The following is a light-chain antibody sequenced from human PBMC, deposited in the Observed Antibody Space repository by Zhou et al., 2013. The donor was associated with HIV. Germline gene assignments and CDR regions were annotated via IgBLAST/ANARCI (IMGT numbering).Light chain of an antibody. Sequence: DIQMTQSPSSLSASVGDRVTITCRASQSISSYLNWYQQKPGKAPKLLIYSASSLQSGVPSRFSGSGYGTDFTLTISSLQLEDFANYYCQQSYTTPETFGGGTKVE. V-gene: IGKV1-39*01. CDR2: SAS. CDR3: QQSYTTPET. CDR1: QSISSY. J-gene: IGKJ4*01.